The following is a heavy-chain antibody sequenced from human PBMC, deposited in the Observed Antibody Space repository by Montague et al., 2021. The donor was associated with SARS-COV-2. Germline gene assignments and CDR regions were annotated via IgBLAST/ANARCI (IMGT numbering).Heavy chain of an antibody. CDR2: IYYSGST. V-gene: IGHV4-59*01. CDR3: ARLLRSCTNGVCRTYHYYAMDV. J-gene: IGHJ6*02. D-gene: IGHD2-8*01. CDR1: GGSISGYY. Sequence: SETLSLTCSVSGGSISGYYWSWLRQPPGKGLEWIGDIYYSGSTKYNPSLKSRVTISVDRSKNQFSLSLNSVTAADTAVYFCARLLRSCTNGVCRTYHYYAMDVWGQGSTVTVSS.